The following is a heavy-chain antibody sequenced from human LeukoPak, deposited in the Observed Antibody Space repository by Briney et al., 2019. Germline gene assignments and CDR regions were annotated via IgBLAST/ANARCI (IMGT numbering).Heavy chain of an antibody. D-gene: IGHD3-10*01. J-gene: IGHJ5*02. CDR1: GFTFSRYS. Sequence: GGSLRLSCAASGFTFSRYSMNWVRQAPGKGLEWVSSINPSGTLTWHADSGKGRFTISRDNARKSLYLQMNSLRAEDTAVYYCARDLLGESGAGGSWGQGTLVTVSS. V-gene: IGHV3-21*01. CDR3: ARDLLGESGAGGS. CDR2: INPSGTLT.